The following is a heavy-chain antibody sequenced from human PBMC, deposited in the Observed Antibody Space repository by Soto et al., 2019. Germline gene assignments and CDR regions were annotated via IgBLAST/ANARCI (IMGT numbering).Heavy chain of an antibody. J-gene: IGHJ6*02. CDR1: GGTFSSYA. D-gene: IGHD7-27*01. V-gene: IGHV1-69*13. Sequence: SVKVSCKASGGTFSSYAISWARQAPGQGLEWMGGIIPIFGTANYAQKFQGRVTITADESTSTAYMELSSLRSEDTAVYYCARDLNGGSERMFYGMDVWGQGTTVTVSS. CDR3: ARDLNGGSERMFYGMDV. CDR2: IIPIFGTA.